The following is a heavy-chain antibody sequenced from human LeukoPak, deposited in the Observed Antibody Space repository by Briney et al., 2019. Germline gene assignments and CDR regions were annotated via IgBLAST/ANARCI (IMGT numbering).Heavy chain of an antibody. D-gene: IGHD6-13*01. CDR2: ISAYNGNT. V-gene: IGHV1-18*01. CDR3: ARDPPRAAWGSLPVFDY. CDR1: GYTFTSYG. Sequence: GASVKVSCKASGYTFTSYGISWVRQAPGQGLEWMGWISAYNGNTNYAQKLQGRVTMTTDTSTSTAYMELRSLRSDDTAVYYCARDPPRAAWGSLPVFDYWGQGTLVTVSS. J-gene: IGHJ4*02.